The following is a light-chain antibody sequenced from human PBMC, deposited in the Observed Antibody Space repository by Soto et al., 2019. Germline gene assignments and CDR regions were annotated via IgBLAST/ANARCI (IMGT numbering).Light chain of an antibody. J-gene: IGKJ5*01. CDR1: QSIRTS. CDR2: DAS. Sequence: EVVLTQSPATLSLSPGERATLSCRASQSIRTSLAWYQQKPGQAPRLVIFDASNRANGVPARFGGSGSGTDFTLTINSLEPEDFAVYSCQQRNVWPPITFGQGTRLEIK. V-gene: IGKV3-11*01. CDR3: QQRNVWPPIT.